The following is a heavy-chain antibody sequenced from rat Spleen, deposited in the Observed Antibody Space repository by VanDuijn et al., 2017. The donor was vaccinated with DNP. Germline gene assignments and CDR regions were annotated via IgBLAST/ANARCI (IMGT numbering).Heavy chain of an antibody. CDR1: GFTFSAYY. V-gene: IGHV5-22*01. CDR3: VRWNSGHFDY. Sequence: EVQLVESGGDLVQPGRSLKLSCAASGFTFSAYYMAWVRQAPAKGLEWVAYIGSAAYAPYYGDSVKGRFTISRDNAKSTLYLQMNSLRSEDMDTYYCVRWNSGHFDYWGQGVMVTVSS. CDR2: IGSAAYAP. D-gene: IGHD4-3*01. J-gene: IGHJ2*01.